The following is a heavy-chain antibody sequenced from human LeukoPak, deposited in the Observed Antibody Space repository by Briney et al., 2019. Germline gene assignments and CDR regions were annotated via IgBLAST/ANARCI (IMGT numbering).Heavy chain of an antibody. Sequence: GGSLRLSCAASGFIFSRYGVSWVRQAPGKGLEWVSAISGSGGTSYYADSVKGRFTISRDNSKNTLYLQINSLRAEDTALYYCAKDHLPGIVVADRDYWGQGTLVTVSS. CDR1: GFIFSRYG. V-gene: IGHV3-23*01. D-gene: IGHD6-19*01. CDR3: AKDHLPGIVVADRDY. J-gene: IGHJ4*02. CDR2: ISGSGGTS.